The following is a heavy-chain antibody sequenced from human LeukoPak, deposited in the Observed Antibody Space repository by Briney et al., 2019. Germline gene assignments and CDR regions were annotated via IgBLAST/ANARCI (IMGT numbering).Heavy chain of an antibody. CDR2: IFYRGSA. V-gene: IGHV4-59*01. CDR1: GDSISSYY. D-gene: IGHD3-22*01. Sequence: PSETLSLTYTVPGDSISSYYWSWIRQPPGKGREWIGYIFYRGSANYNPSLKSRVTISVDTSKNQVSLKLSSVAAADTAVYYCARGYDSSEKFDYWGEGTLVTVSS. CDR3: ARGYDSSEKFDY. J-gene: IGHJ4*02.